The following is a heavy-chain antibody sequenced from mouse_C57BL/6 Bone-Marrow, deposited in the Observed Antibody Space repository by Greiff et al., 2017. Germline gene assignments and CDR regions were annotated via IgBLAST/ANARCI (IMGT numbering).Heavy chain of an antibody. J-gene: IGHJ3*01. Sequence: EVKLMESGGGLVQPGGSLKLSCAASGFTFSDYGMAWVRQAPRKGPEWVAFISNLAYSIYYADTVTGRFTVSRENAKNTLYLEMSSLRSEDTAMYYCARGYDGYPTYWFAYWGQGTLVTVSA. CDR1: GFTFSDYG. CDR3: ARGYDGYPTYWFAY. V-gene: IGHV5-15*01. CDR2: ISNLAYSI. D-gene: IGHD2-3*01.